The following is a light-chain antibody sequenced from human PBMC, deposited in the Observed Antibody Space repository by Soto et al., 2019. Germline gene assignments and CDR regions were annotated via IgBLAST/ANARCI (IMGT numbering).Light chain of an antibody. CDR3: CSHAGDNTYV. Sequence: QSVLTQPPSASGSLGQSVTISCTGTSDDVGGYNYVSWYQQHPGKAPKIMIYEVSKRPSGVPDRFSGSKSGNTASLTVSGRQAEDEAAYYCCSHAGDNTYVFGTGTKVTVL. V-gene: IGLV2-8*01. CDR1: SDDVGGYNY. J-gene: IGLJ1*01. CDR2: EVS.